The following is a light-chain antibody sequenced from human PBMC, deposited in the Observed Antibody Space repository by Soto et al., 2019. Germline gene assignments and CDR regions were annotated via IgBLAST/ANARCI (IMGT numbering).Light chain of an antibody. CDR3: QQYNNWPRT. Sequence: EIVMTQSPVTLSVSPGERATLSCRASQSVSSNLAWYQQKPGQAPRLLIYRASTRATGIPARFSGSGSGTEFTLTISSLQSEDFAVYYCQQYNNWPRTFGQGTKVEIK. V-gene: IGKV3-15*01. J-gene: IGKJ1*01. CDR2: RAS. CDR1: QSVSSN.